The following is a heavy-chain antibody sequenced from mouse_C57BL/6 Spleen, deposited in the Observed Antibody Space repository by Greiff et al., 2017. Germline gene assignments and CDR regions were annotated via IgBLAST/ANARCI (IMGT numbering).Heavy chain of an antibody. Sequence: QVQLQQPGAELVRPGSSVKLSCKASGYTFTSYWMHWVKQRPIQGLEWIGNIDPSDSETHYNQKFKDKATLTVDKSSSTAYMQLSSLTSEDSAVYYCARGGRYYGSSYWYFDVWGTGTTVTVSS. CDR1: GYTFTSYW. CDR3: ARGGRYYGSSYWYFDV. V-gene: IGHV1-52*01. CDR2: IDPSDSET. D-gene: IGHD1-1*01. J-gene: IGHJ1*03.